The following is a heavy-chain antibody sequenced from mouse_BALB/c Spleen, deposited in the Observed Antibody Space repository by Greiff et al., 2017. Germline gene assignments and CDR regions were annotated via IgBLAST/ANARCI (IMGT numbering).Heavy chain of an antibody. V-gene: IGHV3-8*02. CDR2: ISYSGST. J-gene: IGHJ3*01. CDR3: ARWDYGYDGGAWFAY. D-gene: IGHD2-2*01. Sequence: DVKLVESGPSLVKPSQTLSLTCSVTGDSITSGYWNWIRKFPGNKLEYMGYISYSGSTYYNPSLKSRISITRDTSKNQYYLQLNSVTTEDTATYYCARWDYGYDGGAWFAYWGQGTLVTVSA. CDR1: GDSITSGY.